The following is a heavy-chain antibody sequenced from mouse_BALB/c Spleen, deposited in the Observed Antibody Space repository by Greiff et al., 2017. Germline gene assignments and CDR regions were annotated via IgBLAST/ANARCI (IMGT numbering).Heavy chain of an antibody. CDR1: GFNIKDTY. V-gene: IGHV14-3*02. Sequence: EVQLQQSGAELVKPGASVKLSCTASGFNIKDTYMHWVKQRPEQGLEWIGRIDPANGNTKYDPKFQGKATITADTSSNTAYLQLSSLTSEDTAVYYCARGGYGYDVNYAMDYWGQGTSVTVSS. D-gene: IGHD2-2*01. CDR2: IDPANGNT. CDR3: ARGGYGYDVNYAMDY. J-gene: IGHJ4*01.